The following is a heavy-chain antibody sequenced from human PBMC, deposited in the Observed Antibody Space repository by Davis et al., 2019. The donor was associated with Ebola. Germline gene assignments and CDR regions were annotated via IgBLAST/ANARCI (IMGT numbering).Heavy chain of an antibody. CDR1: GDSVSSNSAA. V-gene: IGHV6-1*01. CDR2: TYYRSKWNN. J-gene: IGHJ4*02. CDR3: ARGLTWPLDF. Sequence: MPSETLSLTCAISGDSVSSNSAAWNWIRQSPSTGLEWLGRTYYRSKWNNDYAVSVKSRITFNADTSKNQFSLQLNSVTPEDTAMYYCARGLTWPLDFWGQGTLVIVSS.